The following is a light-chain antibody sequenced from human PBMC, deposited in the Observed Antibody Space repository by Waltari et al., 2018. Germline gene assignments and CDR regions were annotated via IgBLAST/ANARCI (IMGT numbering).Light chain of an antibody. CDR1: QGISSY. CDR3: QQGNSYPRT. Sequence: IQMSQSPSSLSASVGDRVTITCRASQGISSYLNWYQQKPGKAPKLLIYYANSLASGVPSRFSGSGSGTEFTLTISSLQPEDFATYYCQQGNSYPRTFGQGTKVEIK. CDR2: YAN. J-gene: IGKJ1*01. V-gene: IGKV1-13*02.